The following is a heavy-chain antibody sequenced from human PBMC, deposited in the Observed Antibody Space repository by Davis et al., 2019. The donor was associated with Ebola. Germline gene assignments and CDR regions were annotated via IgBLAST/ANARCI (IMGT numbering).Heavy chain of an antibody. CDR3: ARVMYDYVWGSYRSGQIDY. Sequence: SETLSLTCTVSGGSISSYYWSWIRQPPGKGLEWIGYIYYSGSTNYNPSLKSRVTISVDTSKNQFSLKLSSVTAADTAVYYCARVMYDYVWGSYRSGQIDYWGQGTLVTVSS. D-gene: IGHD3-16*02. CDR2: IYYSGST. J-gene: IGHJ4*02. V-gene: IGHV4-59*12. CDR1: GGSISSYY.